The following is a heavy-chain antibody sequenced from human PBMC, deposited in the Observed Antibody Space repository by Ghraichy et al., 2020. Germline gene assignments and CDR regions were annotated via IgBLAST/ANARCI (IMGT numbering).Heavy chain of an antibody. Sequence: GGSLRLSCAASGFTFSSYSMNWVRQAPGKGLEWVSSISSSSSYIYYADSVKGRFTISRDNAKNSLYLQMNSLRAEDTAVYYCARDVQEEDAGLFDYWGQGTLVTVSS. D-gene: IGHD2-8*02. CDR1: GFTFSSYS. V-gene: IGHV3-21*01. CDR3: ARDVQEEDAGLFDY. CDR2: ISSSSSYI. J-gene: IGHJ4*02.